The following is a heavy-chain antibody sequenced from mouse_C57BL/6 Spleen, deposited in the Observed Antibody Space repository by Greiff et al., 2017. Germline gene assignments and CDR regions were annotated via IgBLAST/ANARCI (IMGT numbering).Heavy chain of an antibody. CDR2: IYPGDGDT. J-gene: IGHJ3*01. V-gene: IGHV1-82*01. CDR1: GYAFSSSW. D-gene: IGHD4-1*01. CDR3: ARNWPAWFAY. Sequence: QVQLKESGPELVKPGASVKISCKASGYAFSSSWMNWVKQRPGKGLEWIGRIYPGDGDTNYNGKFKGKATLTADESSSTAYMQLSSLTSEDSAVYFCARNWPAWFAYWGQGTLVTVSA.